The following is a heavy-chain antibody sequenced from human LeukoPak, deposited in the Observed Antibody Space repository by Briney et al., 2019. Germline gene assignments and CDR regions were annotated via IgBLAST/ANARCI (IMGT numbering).Heavy chain of an antibody. CDR1: GYSISSGYY. Sequence: SETLSLTCSFSGYSISSGYYWGWIRQPPGQGLEWIGNIYHSGSTYYNPSLKSRVTMSVDTSKNQFSLKLSSVTAADTAVYYCARYVRGYDILTGYPNNWFDPWGQGTLVTVSS. D-gene: IGHD3-9*01. CDR3: ARYVRGYDILTGYPNNWFDP. V-gene: IGHV4-38-2*01. J-gene: IGHJ5*02. CDR2: IYHSGST.